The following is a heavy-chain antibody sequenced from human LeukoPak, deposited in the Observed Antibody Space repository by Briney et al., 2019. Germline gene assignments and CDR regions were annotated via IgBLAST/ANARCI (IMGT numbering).Heavy chain of an antibody. Sequence: GGSLRLSCAASGFTFSIYAISWVRQAPGKGLEWVSAISGSGGSTYYADSVKGRFTISRDNSKNTLYLQMNSLRAEDTAVYYCAKTRYYYDSSGYYYAPTFDYWGQGTLVTVSS. D-gene: IGHD3-22*01. CDR1: GFTFSIYA. CDR2: ISGSGGST. V-gene: IGHV3-23*01. CDR3: AKTRYYYDSSGYYYAPTFDY. J-gene: IGHJ4*02.